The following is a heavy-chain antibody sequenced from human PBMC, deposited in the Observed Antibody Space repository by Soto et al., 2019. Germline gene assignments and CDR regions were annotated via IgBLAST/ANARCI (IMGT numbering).Heavy chain of an antibody. CDR1: GYANTAYV. V-gene: IGHV1-18*01. Sequence: APVKVSRKGFGYANTAYVITWVRQAPGQGLEWMGWISAHNGNTNYAQKLQGRVTVTRDTSTSTAYMELRSLRSDDTAVYYCARGRYGDYWGQGALVTVSS. D-gene: IGHD1-1*01. J-gene: IGHJ4*02. CDR3: ARGRYGDY. CDR2: ISAHNGNT.